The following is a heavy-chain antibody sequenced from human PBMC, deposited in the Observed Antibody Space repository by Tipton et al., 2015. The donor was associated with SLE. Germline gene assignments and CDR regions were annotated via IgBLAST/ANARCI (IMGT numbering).Heavy chain of an antibody. V-gene: IGHV4-4*09. Sequence: TLSLTCTVSGGSISSYYWSWIRQPPGKGLEWIGYIYTSGSTNYNPSLKSRVTISVDTSKNQFSLKLSSVTAADTAVYYCARHPYYYGMDVWGQGTTVTVSS. CDR3: ARHPYYYGMDV. J-gene: IGHJ6*02. CDR2: IYTSGST. CDR1: GGSISSYY.